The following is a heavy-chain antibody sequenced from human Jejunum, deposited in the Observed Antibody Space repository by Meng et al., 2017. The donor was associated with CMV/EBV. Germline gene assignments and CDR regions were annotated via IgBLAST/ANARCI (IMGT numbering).Heavy chain of an antibody. CDR3: AHYGAAEYFQD. CDR1: GLRFKNAW. V-gene: IGHV3-15*01. Sequence: VQWVESGGGLVVPGGSVTPSCAASGLRFKNAWMSWVRQAPGKDLEWVGRIRSKDAGGTSDYAAPVKGRFTISRDDSKNMLYLQMNSLKSEDTAVYYCAHYGAAEYFQDWGQGTLVTVSS. D-gene: IGHD4-17*01. CDR2: IRSKDAGGTS. J-gene: IGHJ1*01.